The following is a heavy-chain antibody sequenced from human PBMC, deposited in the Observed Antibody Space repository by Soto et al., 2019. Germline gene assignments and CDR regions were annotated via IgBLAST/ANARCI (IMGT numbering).Heavy chain of an antibody. Sequence: SEPLSLTCSVSGGSISSPSNYWGWMRQPPGKGLEWIGSIYYSGTTYYNLSLKSRVTIFVDTSRNQFSLKLNSVTAAGTGVYYCARFPSRAQYFAMDVWGQGTAVTVS. D-gene: IGHD2-2*01. V-gene: IGHV4-39*07. CDR2: IYYSGTT. CDR3: ARFPSRAQYFAMDV. CDR1: GGSISSPSNY. J-gene: IGHJ6*02.